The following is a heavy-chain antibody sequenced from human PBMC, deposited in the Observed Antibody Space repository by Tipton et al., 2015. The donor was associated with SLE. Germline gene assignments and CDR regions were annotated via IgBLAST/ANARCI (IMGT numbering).Heavy chain of an antibody. D-gene: IGHD3-3*01. V-gene: IGHV3-23*01. J-gene: IGHJ4*02. CDR2: ISRDGSNT. CDR3: SGLWSIFGVITPY. Sequence: SLRLSCAASGFTFSTYGMRWVRQSPGKGLVWVSRISRDGSNTYYADSVEGRFTVSRDTSKNTMYLQMDRLRDDDTALYYCSGLWSIFGVITPYWGQGALVTVSS. CDR1: GFTFSTYG.